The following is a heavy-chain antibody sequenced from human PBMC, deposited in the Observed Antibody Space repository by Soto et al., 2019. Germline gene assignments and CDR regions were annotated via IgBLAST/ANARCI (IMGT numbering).Heavy chain of an antibody. V-gene: IGHV1-69*01. J-gene: IGHJ4*01. D-gene: IGHD3-22*01. CDR1: GGLFSSYP. CDR3: SRGGSGYTWFNEF. Sequence: QEQLVQSGAEVKKPGSSVKVSCKASGGLFSSYPISWVRQVPRQGLEWMGGIIPVFQTAYYTQRFQGRVTITADESTNTAYMELSSLRSEDTAIYYCSRGGSGYTWFNEFWGHGTLVTVSS. CDR2: IIPVFQTA.